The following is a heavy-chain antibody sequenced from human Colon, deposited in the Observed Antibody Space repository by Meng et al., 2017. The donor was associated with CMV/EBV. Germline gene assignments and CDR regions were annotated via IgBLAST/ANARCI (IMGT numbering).Heavy chain of an antibody. D-gene: IGHD4-17*01. V-gene: IGHV3-23*01. J-gene: IGHJ4*02. CDR3: ARRWFGDYSYYFDH. Sequence: GESLKISCAASGFTFNTYSLTWVRPTPGKGLGWVSTINTSGGRAYYGDSVKGRFTIPSDNSKSTLFLQMDSLQAEDTAIFYCARRWFGDYSYYFDHWGQGILVTVSS. CDR2: INTSGGRA. CDR1: GFTFNTYS.